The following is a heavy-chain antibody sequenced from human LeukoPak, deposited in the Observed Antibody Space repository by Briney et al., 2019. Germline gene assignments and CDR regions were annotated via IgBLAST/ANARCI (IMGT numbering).Heavy chain of an antibody. V-gene: IGHV3-30*18. CDR1: GFTFSSYG. J-gene: IGHJ4*02. D-gene: IGHD3-22*01. Sequence: GGSLRLSCAASGFTFSSYGMHWVRQAPGKGLEWVAVISYDGSNKYYADSVKGRFTISRDNSKNTLYLQMNSLRAEDTAVYYCAKDRSTMIVVELYYFDYWGQGTLVTVSS. CDR3: AKDRSTMIVVELYYFDY. CDR2: ISYDGSNK.